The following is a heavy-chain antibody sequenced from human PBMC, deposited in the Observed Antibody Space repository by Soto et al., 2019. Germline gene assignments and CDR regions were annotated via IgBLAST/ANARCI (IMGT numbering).Heavy chain of an antibody. D-gene: IGHD1-20*01. Sequence: QVQLQESGPGLVKPSETLSLTCTVSGGSISSYHWNWIRQPPGKGLEWIGYIYYSGSTDYNPSLKSRVIMSVDTSKNQFSLKLSSVTAADTAVYYCARARNWNNYYYGLDVWGQGTTVTVSS. CDR3: ARARNWNNYYYGLDV. CDR1: GGSISSYH. CDR2: IYYSGST. J-gene: IGHJ6*02. V-gene: IGHV4-59*01.